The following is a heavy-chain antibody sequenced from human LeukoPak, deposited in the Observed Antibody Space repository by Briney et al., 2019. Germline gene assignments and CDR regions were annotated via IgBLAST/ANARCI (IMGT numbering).Heavy chain of an antibody. CDR2: VSPPGGGT. V-gene: IGHV3-23*01. Sequence: GGSLRLSCGASGFTFSKHGMNWVRQAPGKGLEWLSGVSPPGGGTYYVDSVKGRFTISRDDSKNTLSLQMNSLRVEDTAVYYCARDLAWGAFDYWGQGTLVTVSS. CDR1: GFTFSKHG. CDR3: ARDLAWGAFDY. J-gene: IGHJ4*02. D-gene: IGHD7-27*01.